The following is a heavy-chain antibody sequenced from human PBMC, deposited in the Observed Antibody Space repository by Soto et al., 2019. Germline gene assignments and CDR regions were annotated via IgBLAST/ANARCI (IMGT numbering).Heavy chain of an antibody. J-gene: IGHJ6*02. CDR2: IIPIPGTA. Sequence: QVQLVQSGAEVKKPGSSVKVSCTDSGGTFGSYAISWVRQAPGQGLEWMGGIIPIPGTANYAQKFQGRVTIAADESTSTAYMELSSLRSEDTAVYYCARSQGSSTSLEIYYYYYYGMDVWGQGTTVTVSS. CDR1: GGTFGSYA. D-gene: IGHD2-2*01. CDR3: ARSQGSSTSLEIYYYYYYGMDV. V-gene: IGHV1-69*01.